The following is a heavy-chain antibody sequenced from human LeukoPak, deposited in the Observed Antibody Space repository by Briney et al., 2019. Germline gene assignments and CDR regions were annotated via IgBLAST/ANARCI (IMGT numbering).Heavy chain of an antibody. Sequence: GGSLRLSCAASGFTFSSYGMHWVRQAPGKGLEWVAVIWYDGSNKYYADSVKGRFTISRDNSKNTLYLQMNSLRAEDTAVYYCAEGLEDWIFDYWGQGTLVTVSS. CDR3: AEGLEDWIFDY. D-gene: IGHD1-1*01. CDR2: IWYDGSNK. CDR1: GFTFSSYG. J-gene: IGHJ4*02. V-gene: IGHV3-33*06.